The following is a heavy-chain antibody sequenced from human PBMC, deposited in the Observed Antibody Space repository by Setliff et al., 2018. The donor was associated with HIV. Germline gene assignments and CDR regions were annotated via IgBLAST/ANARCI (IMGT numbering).Heavy chain of an antibody. CDR2: IKTKTDGGTT. D-gene: IGHD1-26*01. V-gene: IGHV3-15*01. Sequence: GGSLRLSCVASGLTFSNAWMSWVRQAPGKGLEWVGRIKTKTDGGTTDYAAPVKGRFTISRDDSENTLYLQMNTLKTDDTAVYYCTTSSGSFYQYYYYMDVWGKETTVTVSS. CDR3: TTSSGSFYQYYYYMDV. CDR1: GLTFSNAW. J-gene: IGHJ6*03.